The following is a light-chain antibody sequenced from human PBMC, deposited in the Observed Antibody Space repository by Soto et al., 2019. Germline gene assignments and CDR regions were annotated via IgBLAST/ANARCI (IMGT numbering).Light chain of an antibody. CDR1: QSVSSAS. V-gene: IGKV3-20*01. CDR3: QLYSGSPMCT. Sequence: EIVLTQSPGSLSLSPGDRATLSCRASQSVSSASLAWYQQRPGQAPRLLIYGASNRATGMPDRFSGSGSGTDFTLTISRLEPEDFAVYYCQLYSGSPMCTFGQGTRLDVK. CDR2: GAS. J-gene: IGKJ2*02.